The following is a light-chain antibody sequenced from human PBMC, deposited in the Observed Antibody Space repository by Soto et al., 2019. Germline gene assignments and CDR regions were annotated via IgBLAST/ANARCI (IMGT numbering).Light chain of an antibody. V-gene: IGLV1-51*02. CDR1: TSNMAKNF. Sequence: QSVLTQPTSVSAAPGQKVSISCSGGTSNMAKNFVSWYQQFPGAAPKLLMYEDNKRPSGIPDRFSGSKSGTSATLGITGLQTGDEADYYCGTGDSSLRTVVIGGGTKLTVL. J-gene: IGLJ2*01. CDR3: GTGDSSLRTVV. CDR2: EDN.